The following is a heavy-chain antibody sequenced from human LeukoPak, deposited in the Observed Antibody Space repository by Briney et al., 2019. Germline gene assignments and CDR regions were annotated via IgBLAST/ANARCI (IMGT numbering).Heavy chain of an antibody. J-gene: IGHJ4*02. V-gene: IGHV4-39*07. Sequence: SETLSLTCTVSGGSISSYYWGWIRQPPGKGLEWIGSIYYSGSTYYNPSLKSRVTISVDTSKNQFSLKLSSVTAADTAVYYCARERGSYAIFDYWGQGTLVTVSS. CDR2: IYYSGST. D-gene: IGHD2-2*01. CDR1: GGSISSYY. CDR3: ARERGSYAIFDY.